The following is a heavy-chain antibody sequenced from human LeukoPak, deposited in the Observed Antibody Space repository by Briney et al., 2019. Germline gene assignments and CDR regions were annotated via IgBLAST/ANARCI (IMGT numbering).Heavy chain of an antibody. CDR3: ARSSDSSGYYGGGIIDY. V-gene: IGHV4-4*07. J-gene: IGHJ4*02. D-gene: IGHD6-19*01. CDR1: GGSISIYY. Sequence: PSETLSLTCTVSGGSISIYYWNWIRQPAGKGLEWIGRIYTNENTFFNPSLKSRVTMSVDTSKNQFSLQLTFVTAADAAVYYCARSSDSSGYYGGGIIDYWGQGTLVTVSS. CDR2: IYTNENT.